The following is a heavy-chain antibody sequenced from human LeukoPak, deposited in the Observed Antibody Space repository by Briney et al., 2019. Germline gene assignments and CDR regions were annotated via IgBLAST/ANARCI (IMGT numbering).Heavy chain of an antibody. CDR2: IYHSGST. V-gene: IGHV4-38-2*02. Sequence: SETLSLTCTASGYSISSGYYWGWIRQPPGKGLEWIGSIYHSGSTYYNPSLKSRVTISVDTSKNQFSLKLSSVTAADTAVYYCARERVELELRDHMDVWGKGTTVTVSS. CDR3: ARERVELELRDHMDV. D-gene: IGHD1-7*01. CDR1: GYSISSGYY. J-gene: IGHJ6*03.